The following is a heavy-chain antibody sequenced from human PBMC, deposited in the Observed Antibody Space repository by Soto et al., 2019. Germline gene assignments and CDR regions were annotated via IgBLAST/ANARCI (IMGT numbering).Heavy chain of an antibody. CDR2: IIPIFGTA. D-gene: IGHD3-3*01. CDR3: ARHYDSITWGDHNWFDP. Sequence: ASVKVSCKASGGTFSSYAISWVRQAPGQGLEWMGGIIPIFGTANYAQKFQGRVTITADESTSTAYMELSSLRSEDTAVYYCARHYDSITWGDHNWFDPWGQGTLVTVSS. J-gene: IGHJ5*02. CDR1: GGTFSSYA. V-gene: IGHV1-69*13.